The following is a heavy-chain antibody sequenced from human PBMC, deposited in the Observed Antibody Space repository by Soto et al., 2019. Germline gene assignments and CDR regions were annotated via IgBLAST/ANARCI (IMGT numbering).Heavy chain of an antibody. CDR1: GGTFSSHA. CDR3: ARDVPLNYYDGTFSYYALDV. D-gene: IGHD3-16*01. Sequence: SVKVSCKASGGTFSSHAISWVRQAPGQGLEWMGGIIPFFKATNYAQKFQGRVTITADDSTSTAYMDLYSLRSEDMAVYCCARDVPLNYYDGTFSYYALDVWGQGTTVTVSS. CDR2: IIPFFKAT. V-gene: IGHV1-69*13. J-gene: IGHJ6*02.